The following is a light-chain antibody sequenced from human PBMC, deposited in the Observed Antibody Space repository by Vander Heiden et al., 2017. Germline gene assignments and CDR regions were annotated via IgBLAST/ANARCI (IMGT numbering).Light chain of an antibody. CDR3: QQTYSTPPT. CDR2: TAS. CDR1: QGISNY. V-gene: IGKV1-39*01. J-gene: IGKJ1*01. Sequence: DIQMTQSPSSLSASVGDGVTITCRASQGISNYLNWYQQKPGKGPKLLIYTASTLKSGVPSRFRGSGSGTDFTLSISSLQPTDFATYYCQQTYSTPPTFGQGTKVEIK.